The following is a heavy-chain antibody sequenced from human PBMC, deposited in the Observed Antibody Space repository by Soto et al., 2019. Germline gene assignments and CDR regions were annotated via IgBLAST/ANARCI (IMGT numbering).Heavy chain of an antibody. CDR1: GNTLSSYT. CDR2: IIPILGTT. Sequence: QVQLVQSGAEVKKPGSSVKVSCKASGNTLSSYTFTWVRQAPGKGFELLGGIIPILGTTDYAQKFQGRVTITADESTTTVYMELSGLTSEDTAMYYCERGYQPMLPFDSWGQGTLVTVSS. J-gene: IGHJ4*02. CDR3: ERGYQPMLPFDS. V-gene: IGHV1-69*01. D-gene: IGHD2-2*01.